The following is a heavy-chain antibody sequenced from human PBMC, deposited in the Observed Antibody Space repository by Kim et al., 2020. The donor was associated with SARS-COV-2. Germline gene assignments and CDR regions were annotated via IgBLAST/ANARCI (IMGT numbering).Heavy chain of an antibody. CDR3: AKRADGYKNHFDY. CDR2: ISYDGSNK. Sequence: GGSLRLSCAASGFTFSSYAIHWVRQAPGKGLEWVAVISYDGSNKYYADSVKGRFTISRDNSKNTLYLQMYSLRAEDTAVYYCAKRADGYKNHFDYWGQGT. J-gene: IGHJ4*02. CDR1: GFTFSSYA. V-gene: IGHV3-30*18. D-gene: IGHD5-12*01.